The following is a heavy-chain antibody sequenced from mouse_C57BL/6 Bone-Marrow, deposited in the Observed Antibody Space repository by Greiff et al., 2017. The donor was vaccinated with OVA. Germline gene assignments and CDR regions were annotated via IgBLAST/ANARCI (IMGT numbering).Heavy chain of an antibody. V-gene: IGHV5-6*02. J-gene: IGHJ3*01. CDR1: GFTFSSYG. Sequence: EVKLEESGGDLVKPGGSLKLSCAASGFTFSSYGMSWVRQTPDKRLEWVATISSGGSYTYYPDSVKGRFTISRDNAKNTLYLQMSSLKSEDTAMYYCARHQEYYSNSWVAYWGEETLVTLSA. CDR2: ISSGGSYT. D-gene: IGHD2-5*01. CDR3: ARHQEYYSNSWVAY.